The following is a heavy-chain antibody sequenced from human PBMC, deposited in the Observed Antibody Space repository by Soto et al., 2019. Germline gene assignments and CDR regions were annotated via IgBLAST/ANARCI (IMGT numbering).Heavy chain of an antibody. Sequence: ASVKVSCKASGYTFTGYYMHWVRQAPGQGHEWMGWINPNSGGTNYAQKFQGWVTMTRDTSISTAYMELSRLRSDDTAVYYCARAGYYHGSGSSVHYYYYGMDVWGQGTTVTVSS. CDR1: GYTFTGYY. V-gene: IGHV1-2*04. CDR2: INPNSGGT. D-gene: IGHD3-10*01. J-gene: IGHJ6*02. CDR3: ARAGYYHGSGSSVHYYYYGMDV.